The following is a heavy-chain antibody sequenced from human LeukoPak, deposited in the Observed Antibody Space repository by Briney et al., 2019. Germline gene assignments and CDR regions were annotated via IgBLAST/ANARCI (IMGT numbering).Heavy chain of an antibody. CDR2: TYYRSKWYN. CDR1: GDSVSSNSAA. J-gene: IGHJ4*02. V-gene: IGHV6-1*01. D-gene: IGHD2-2*01. Sequence: SQTLSLTCAISGDSVSSNSAAWNWIRQSPSRGLEWLGRTYYRSKWYNYYAGSVKSRITIIPDTSKNQFSLKLKSVTPEDTAVYYCARGIVPAAMGFDYWGQGTLVTVSS. CDR3: ARGIVPAAMGFDY.